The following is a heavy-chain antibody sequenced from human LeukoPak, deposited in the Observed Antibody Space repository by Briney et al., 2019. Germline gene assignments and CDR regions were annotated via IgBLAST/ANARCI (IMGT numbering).Heavy chain of an antibody. D-gene: IGHD1-26*01. CDR2: LNPSSGGT. CDR3: ARVGAAYQDSNY. CDR1: GYTFTAFF. V-gene: IGHV1-2*02. J-gene: IGHJ4*02. Sequence: GASVKVSCKTSGYTFTAFFIHWVRQAPGQGLEWMGWLNPSSGGTNYAQKFQGRVTMTRDTSISTAYMELSRLRSDDTAVYFCARVGAAYQDSNYWGQGTLVTVSS.